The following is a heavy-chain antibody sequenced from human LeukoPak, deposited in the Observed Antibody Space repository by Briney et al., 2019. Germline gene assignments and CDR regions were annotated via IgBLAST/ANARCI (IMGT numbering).Heavy chain of an antibody. CDR1: GDSITSSNW. CDR3: ARHKDPASYYNYYGIDV. Sequence: SETLSLTCAVSGDSITSSNWWSWVRQPPGKRLEWIAEIHHSGSTNYNPSLKSRVTISVDTSKNQFSLRLSSVTAADTAVYYCARHKDPASYYNYYGIDVWGQGTTVTVSS. V-gene: IGHV4-4*02. J-gene: IGHJ6*02. CDR2: IHHSGST. D-gene: IGHD6-6*01.